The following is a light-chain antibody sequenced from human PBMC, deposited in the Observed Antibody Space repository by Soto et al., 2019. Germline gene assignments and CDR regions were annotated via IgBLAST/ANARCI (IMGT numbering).Light chain of an antibody. CDR2: ENN. Sequence: QSVLAQPPSVSAAPGQRVTISCSGSSFNIGNNYVSWYQQLPGTAPKLLIYENNKRPSGIPDRFSGSKSGTSATLGITGLQTGDEADYYCGTWDSSLSSAVFGGGTKVTV. V-gene: IGLV1-51*02. CDR1: SFNIGNNY. J-gene: IGLJ2*01. CDR3: GTWDSSLSSAV.